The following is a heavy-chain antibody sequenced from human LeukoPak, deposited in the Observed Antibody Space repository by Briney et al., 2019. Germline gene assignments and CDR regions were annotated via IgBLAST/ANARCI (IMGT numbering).Heavy chain of an antibody. Sequence: PGGSLRLSCAASGFTFSSYAMSWVRQAPGKGLEWVSAISGSGGSTYYADSVKGRFTISRDNSKNTLYLQMNSLRAEDTAVYYCAKEVVVIPAAGDNFDIWGQGTLVTVSS. CDR2: ISGSGGST. V-gene: IGHV3-23*01. D-gene: IGHD2-2*01. CDR3: AKEVVVIPAAGDNFDI. J-gene: IGHJ3*02. CDR1: GFTFSSYA.